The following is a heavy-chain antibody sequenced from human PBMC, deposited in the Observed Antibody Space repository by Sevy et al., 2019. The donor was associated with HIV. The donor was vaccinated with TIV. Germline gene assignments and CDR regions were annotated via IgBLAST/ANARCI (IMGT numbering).Heavy chain of an antibody. CDR3: ARDGGVYCSSTSCYPLDAFDI. J-gene: IGHJ3*02. Sequence: GGSLRLSCAASGFTFSSYSMNWVRQAPGKGLEWVSYISSSSSTIYYADSVKGRFTISRDNAKNSRYLQMNSLRAEDTALYYCARDGGVYCSSTSCYPLDAFDIWGQGTMVTVSS. CDR1: GFTFSSYS. V-gene: IGHV3-48*01. D-gene: IGHD2-2*01. CDR2: ISSSSSTI.